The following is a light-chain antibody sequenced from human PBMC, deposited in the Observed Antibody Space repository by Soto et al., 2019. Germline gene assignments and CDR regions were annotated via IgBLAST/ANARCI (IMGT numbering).Light chain of an antibody. CDR1: NSDVGRYNF. CDR2: AVS. CDR3: CSYAGTYTRV. Sequence: QSALTQPRSVSGSPGQSVTISCTGTNSDVGRYNFVSWYQQLPGKAPKLLISAVSQRPSGVPDRFSGSKSGNTASLTISGLQAGDEADYYCCSYAGTYTRVFGTGTKVTVL. J-gene: IGLJ1*01. V-gene: IGLV2-11*01.